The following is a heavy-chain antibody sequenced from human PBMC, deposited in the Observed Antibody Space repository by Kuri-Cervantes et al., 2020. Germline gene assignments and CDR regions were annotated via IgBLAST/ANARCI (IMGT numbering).Heavy chain of an antibody. Sequence: GGSLRLSCAASGFTFSNYWMSWVRQAPGKGLEWVANIKQDGSEKYYVDSVKGRFTISRDNAKNSLYLQMNSLRAEDTAVYYCARDVTMLFDYWGQGTLVTVSS. CDR1: GFTFSNYW. CDR2: IKQDGSEK. V-gene: IGHV3-7*01. J-gene: IGHJ4*02. D-gene: IGHD2-2*01. CDR3: ARDVTMLFDY.